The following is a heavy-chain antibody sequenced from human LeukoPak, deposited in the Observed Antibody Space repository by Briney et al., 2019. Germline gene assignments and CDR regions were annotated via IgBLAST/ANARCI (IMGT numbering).Heavy chain of an antibody. D-gene: IGHD1-7*01. Sequence: GASVKVSCKASGYTFTGYYMHWVRQAPGQGLEWMGWINPNSGGTNYAQKFQGRVTMTRDTPISTAYMELSRLRSDDTAVYYCARGMYNWNYDRWFDPWGQGTLVTVSS. CDR3: ARGMYNWNYDRWFDP. J-gene: IGHJ5*02. CDR1: GYTFTGYY. V-gene: IGHV1-2*02. CDR2: INPNSGGT.